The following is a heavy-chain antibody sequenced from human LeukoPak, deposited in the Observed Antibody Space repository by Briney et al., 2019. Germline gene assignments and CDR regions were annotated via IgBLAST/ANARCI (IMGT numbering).Heavy chain of an antibody. CDR1: GFTFDAYA. CDR2: ISWNSGSI. Sequence: GGSLRLSCAASGFTFDAYAMHWVRQTPGKGLEWVSGISWNSGSIGYADSVKGRFTISRDNAKNSLYLQMNSLRAEDTALYYCANPDYWGQGTLVTVSS. V-gene: IGHV3-9*01. J-gene: IGHJ4*02. CDR3: ANPDY.